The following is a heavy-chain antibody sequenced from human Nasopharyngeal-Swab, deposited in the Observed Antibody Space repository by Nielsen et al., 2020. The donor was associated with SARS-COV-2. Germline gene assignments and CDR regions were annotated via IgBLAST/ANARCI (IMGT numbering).Heavy chain of an antibody. D-gene: IGHD6-13*01. CDR3: ARSTSSSWYRPLDY. CDR2: ISSSSSYT. J-gene: IGHJ4*02. V-gene: IGHV3-11*03. CDR1: GFTLSSYW. Sequence: GESLQISCAASGFTLSSYWMSWIRQAPGKGLEWVSYISSSSSYTDYADSVKGRFTISRDNAKNSLYLQMDNLRAEDTAVYYCARSTSSSWYRPLDYWGQGTLV.